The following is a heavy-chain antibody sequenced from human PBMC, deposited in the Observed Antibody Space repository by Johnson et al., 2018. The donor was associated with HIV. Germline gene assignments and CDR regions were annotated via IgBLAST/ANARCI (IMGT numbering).Heavy chain of an antibody. J-gene: IGHJ3*01. Sequence: QEQLVESGGGVVQPGRSLRLSCRASGFTFSSYGMHWVRQAPGKGLEWVAFIRYDGTNKYYADSMTGRFTISRDNSKNTLYLQMSSLRPEDTAVYYCAKIGQWRERLDAFDVWGQGTMVTVSS. CDR3: AKIGQWRERLDAFDV. CDR1: GFTFSSYG. D-gene: IGHD6-19*01. V-gene: IGHV3-30*02. CDR2: IRYDGTNK.